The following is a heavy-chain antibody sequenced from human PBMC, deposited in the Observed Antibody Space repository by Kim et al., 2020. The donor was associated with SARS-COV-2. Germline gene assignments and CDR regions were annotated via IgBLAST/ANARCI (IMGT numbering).Heavy chain of an antibody. CDR3: ARDQGGLDV. CDR2: INPNSGAT. CDR1: GDTFSGFY. J-gene: IGHJ6*02. Sequence: ASVKVSCKASGDTFSGFYMHWVRQAPGQGLEWMGWINPNSGATNYAQKFQDRITLTRDTSISTGYMELNRLTSADTAVYYCARDQGGLDVWGQGTTVTGS. D-gene: IGHD3-16*01. V-gene: IGHV1-2*02.